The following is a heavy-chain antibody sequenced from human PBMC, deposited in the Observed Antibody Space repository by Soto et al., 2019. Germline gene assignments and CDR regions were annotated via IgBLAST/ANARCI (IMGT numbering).Heavy chain of an antibody. D-gene: IGHD1-26*01. CDR1: GYTFTSYA. Sequence: ASVKVSCKASGYTFTSYAMHWVRQAPGQRLEWMGWINAGNGNTKYSQKFQGRVTITRDTSASTAYMELSSLRSEDTALYYCVREDGKVGTNSAFDYWGLGALVTVSS. CDR3: VREDGKVGTNSAFDY. CDR2: INAGNGNT. J-gene: IGHJ4*02. V-gene: IGHV1-3*01.